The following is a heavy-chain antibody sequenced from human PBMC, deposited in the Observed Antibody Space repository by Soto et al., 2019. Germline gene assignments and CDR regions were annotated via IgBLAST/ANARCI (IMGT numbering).Heavy chain of an antibody. CDR3: ALPLLGPAAMDGTYDAFDI. D-gene: IGHD2-2*01. CDR2: IIPILGIA. V-gene: IGHV1-69*02. Sequence: ASVKVSCKASGGTFSSYTISWVRQAPGQGLEWMGRIIPILGIANYAQKFQGRVTITADKSTSTAYMELSSLRSEDTAVYYCALPLLGPAAMDGTYDAFDIWGQGTMVTVSS. J-gene: IGHJ3*02. CDR1: GGTFSSYT.